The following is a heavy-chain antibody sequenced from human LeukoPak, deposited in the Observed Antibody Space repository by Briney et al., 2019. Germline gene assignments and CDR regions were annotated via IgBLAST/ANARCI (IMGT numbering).Heavy chain of an antibody. CDR3: ARRIVGATSGGDY. CDR1: GFTFSSYW. Sequence: GGSLRLSCAASGFTFSSYWMRWVRQAPGKGLELVANIKQDGSEKYYVDSVQGRFTISRDNAKNSLYLQMNSLRVEDTAVYYCARRIVGATSGGDYWGQGTLVTVSS. J-gene: IGHJ4*02. D-gene: IGHD1-26*01. CDR2: IKQDGSEK. V-gene: IGHV3-7*01.